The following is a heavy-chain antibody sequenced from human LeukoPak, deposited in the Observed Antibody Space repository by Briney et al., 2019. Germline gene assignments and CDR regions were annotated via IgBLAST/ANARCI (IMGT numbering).Heavy chain of an antibody. J-gene: IGHJ4*02. Sequence: PGGSLRLSCSASGFTFSSYAMHWVREAPGKGPESVSAISRNGDTTYYAPSVKGRFTISRDDSKDTLYLQMGRLRAEDMAVYYCARESQGGSDYWGQGTLVTVSS. CDR2: ISRNGDTT. V-gene: IGHV3-64*01. CDR1: GFTFSSYA. D-gene: IGHD5-12*01. CDR3: ARESQGGSDY.